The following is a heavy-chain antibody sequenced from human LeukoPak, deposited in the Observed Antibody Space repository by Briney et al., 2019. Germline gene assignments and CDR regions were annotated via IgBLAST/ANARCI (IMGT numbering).Heavy chain of an antibody. J-gene: IGHJ4*02. Sequence: GGSLRLSCAASGFTFSSYAMSWVRQAPGRGLEWVSTISASGGSTYYVDSVKGRFTISRDNSKNTLSLQMNSLRAEDTAVYYCAKSIIDYWGQGTLVTVSS. D-gene: IGHD2-21*01. CDR3: AKSIIDY. V-gene: IGHV3-23*01. CDR2: ISASGGST. CDR1: GFTFSSYA.